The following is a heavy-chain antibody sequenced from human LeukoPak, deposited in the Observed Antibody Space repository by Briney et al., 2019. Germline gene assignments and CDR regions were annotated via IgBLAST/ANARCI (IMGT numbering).Heavy chain of an antibody. CDR1: GFSFDDYA. Sequence: GGSLRLSCSASGFSFDDYAMSWVRQAPGKGLEGVSGINWNGGSTGYADSGKGRFTISRDNAKHSLHLQMNSLRAEDTAFYYCARDLYSSGWYGYLDLWGPGTLVTVSS. D-gene: IGHD6-13*01. CDR3: ARDLYSSGWYGYLDL. V-gene: IGHV3-20*04. J-gene: IGHJ2*01. CDR2: INWNGGST.